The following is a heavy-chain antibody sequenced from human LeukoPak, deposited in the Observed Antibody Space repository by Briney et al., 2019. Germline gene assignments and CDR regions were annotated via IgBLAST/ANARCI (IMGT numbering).Heavy chain of an antibody. CDR2: FYYSGRT. Sequence: SETLSLTCTVSGGSIRSYYWSWIRQPPGKGLEWIGYFYYSGRTKYNPSLKCRATISVDTSKNQFSLKLHSVTAADTAVYYCARASYYFDYWGQGTLVTVSS. CDR1: GGSIRSYY. J-gene: IGHJ4*02. V-gene: IGHV4-59*08. CDR3: ARASYYFDY. D-gene: IGHD2-15*01.